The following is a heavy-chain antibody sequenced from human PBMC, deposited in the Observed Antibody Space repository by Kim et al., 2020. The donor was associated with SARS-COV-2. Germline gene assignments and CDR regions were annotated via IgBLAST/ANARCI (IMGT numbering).Heavy chain of an antibody. CDR3: ARGAIQHYLDY. D-gene: IGHD1-1*01. J-gene: IGHJ4*02. Sequence: ASVKVSCKASGYAFTTYYVYWVRQAPDQRLEWMGVIILSDESTSYAPKFPGRVTMTRDTSRSTVYLELSSLRSDDTPVYYCARGAIQHYLDYWGQGTLVTVSS. CDR2: IILSDEST. V-gene: IGHV1-46*01. CDR1: GYAFTTYY.